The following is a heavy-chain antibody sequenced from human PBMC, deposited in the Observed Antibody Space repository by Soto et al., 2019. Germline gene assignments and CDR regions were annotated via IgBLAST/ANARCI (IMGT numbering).Heavy chain of an antibody. V-gene: IGHV1-18*01. J-gene: IGHJ4*02. D-gene: IGHD3-22*01. CDR2: ISDYNGNT. CDR3: ARDRNYYDRNGPGY. Sequence: ASVKVSCKASGYTFTSYDITWVRQAPGQGLEWMGWISDYNGNTNYAQKFQGRVTMTTDTSTSTAYMELRSLRSDDTAVYYCARDRNYYDRNGPGYWGQGTLVTVSS. CDR1: GYTFTSYD.